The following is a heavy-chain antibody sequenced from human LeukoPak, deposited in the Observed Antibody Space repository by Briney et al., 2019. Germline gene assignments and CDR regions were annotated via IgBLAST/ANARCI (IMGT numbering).Heavy chain of an antibody. J-gene: IGHJ4*02. V-gene: IGHV3-53*01. D-gene: IGHD1-14*01. CDR1: GFTVDKTY. CDR2: IYSDGGT. Sequence: GGSLRLSCLASGFTVDKTYLTWVRQAPGQGLEWVSHIYSDGGTYYADSVKGRFIISRDISKNTLFLQMNSLRVDDTAVYYCATPLTGLHDWGQGTLVTVSS. CDR3: ATPLTGLHD.